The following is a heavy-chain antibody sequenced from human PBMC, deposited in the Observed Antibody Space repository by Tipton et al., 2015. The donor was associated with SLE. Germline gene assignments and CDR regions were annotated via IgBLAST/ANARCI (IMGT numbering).Heavy chain of an antibody. J-gene: IGHJ6*03. D-gene: IGHD1-1*01. CDR2: IHHSGSA. CDR3: ARAPGLERSFYYYYYMDV. V-gene: IGHV4-59*12. CDR1: GGSISSYY. Sequence: TLSLTCTVSGGSISSYYWSWIRQPPGKGLEWIGYIHHSGSANYNPSLKSRVTISVDTSKTQFSLKLSSVTAADTAVYYCARAPGLERSFYYYYYMDVWDKGTTVTVSS.